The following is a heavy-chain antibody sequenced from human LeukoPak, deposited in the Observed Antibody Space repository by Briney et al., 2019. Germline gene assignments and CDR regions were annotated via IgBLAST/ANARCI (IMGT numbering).Heavy chain of an antibody. J-gene: IGHJ4*02. D-gene: IGHD2-21*01. Sequence: SETLSLTCTVSGGSISSGSYYWGWIRQPPGKGLEWIGTIYYSGGTYYNPSLKSRVTISVDTSKNQFSLKMGSVTAADTAVYYCARDRDLRWFYYWGQGTLVTVSS. CDR1: GGSISSGSYY. CDR3: ARDRDLRWFYY. V-gene: IGHV4-39*07. CDR2: IYYSGGT.